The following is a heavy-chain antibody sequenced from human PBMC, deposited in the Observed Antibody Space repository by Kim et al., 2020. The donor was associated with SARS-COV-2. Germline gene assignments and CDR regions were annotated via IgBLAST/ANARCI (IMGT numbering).Heavy chain of an antibody. D-gene: IGHD2-8*02. CDR1: GFTFSSYA. CDR2: ISGSGGST. V-gene: IGHV3-23*01. CDR3: AKVRARLLGYYYYGMDV. Sequence: GGSLRLSCAASGFTFSSYAMSWVRQAPGKGLEWVSAISGSGGSTYYADSVKGRFTISRDNSKNTLYLQMNSLRAEDTAVYYWAKVRARLLGYYYYGMDVWGQGTTVTVPS. J-gene: IGHJ6*02.